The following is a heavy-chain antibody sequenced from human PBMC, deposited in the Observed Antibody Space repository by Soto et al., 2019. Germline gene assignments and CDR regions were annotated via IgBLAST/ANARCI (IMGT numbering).Heavy chain of an antibody. CDR2: INHSGST. V-gene: IGHV4-34*01. CDR1: GGSFSGYY. J-gene: IGHJ4*02. Sequence: QVQLQQWGAGLLKPSETLSLTCAVYGGSFSGYYWSWIRQPPGKGLEWIGEINHSGSTNYNPSLKSRVTISVDTSKNQFSLKLSSVTAADTAMYYCARYSSGWYYFDYWGQGTLVTVSS. CDR3: ARYSSGWYYFDY. D-gene: IGHD6-19*01.